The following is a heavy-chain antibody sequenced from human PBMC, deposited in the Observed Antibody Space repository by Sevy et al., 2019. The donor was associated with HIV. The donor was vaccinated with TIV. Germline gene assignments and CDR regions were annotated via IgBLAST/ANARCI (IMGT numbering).Heavy chain of an antibody. CDR2: IKSKTDCGTT. V-gene: IGHV3-15*01. D-gene: IGHD1-26*01. Sequence: GGSLRLSCAASGFTFSNAWMSWVRQAPGKGLEWVGRIKSKTDCGTTDYAAPVKGRFTISRDDSKNTLYLQMNSLKTEDTAVYYCTTETLYYNWFDPWGQGTLVTVSS. CDR3: TTETLYYNWFDP. CDR1: GFTFSNAW. J-gene: IGHJ5*02.